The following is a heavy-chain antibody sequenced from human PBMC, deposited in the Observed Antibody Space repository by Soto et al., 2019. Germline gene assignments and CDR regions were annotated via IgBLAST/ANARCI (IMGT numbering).Heavy chain of an antibody. V-gene: IGHV3-48*03. CDR2: ISSSGSTI. J-gene: IGHJ6*02. Sequence: PVGSLRLSCAASGFTFSSYEMNWVRQAPGKGLEWVSYISSSGSTIYYADSVKGRFTISRDNAKNSLYLQMNSLRAEDTAVYYCARDREWELPLDYYGMDVWGQGTTVTVSS. CDR3: ARDREWELPLDYYGMDV. D-gene: IGHD1-26*01. CDR1: GFTFSSYE.